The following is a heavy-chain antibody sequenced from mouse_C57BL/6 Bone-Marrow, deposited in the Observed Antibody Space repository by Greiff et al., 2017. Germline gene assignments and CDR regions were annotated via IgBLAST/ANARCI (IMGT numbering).Heavy chain of an antibody. Sequence: QVQLQQPGAELVKPGASVKLSCKASGYTFTSYWMHWVKQRPGKGLEWIGMIHPNSGSTNYNEKFTSKATLTVDKSASTAYMQLSSLTSEDSAVYYCARPSTMITTASYYVDYWGQGTTLTVSA. CDR1: GYTFTSYW. J-gene: IGHJ2*01. CDR3: ARPSTMITTASYYVDY. D-gene: IGHD2-4*01. CDR2: IHPNSGST. V-gene: IGHV1-64*01.